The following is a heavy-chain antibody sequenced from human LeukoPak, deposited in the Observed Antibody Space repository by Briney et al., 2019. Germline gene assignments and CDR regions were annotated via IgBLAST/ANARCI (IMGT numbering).Heavy chain of an antibody. CDR1: GITLSTYG. J-gene: IGHJ3*02. CDR3: ARALTSSWETAFDI. CDR2: ISRSGGST. V-gene: IGHV3-23*01. D-gene: IGHD1-26*01. Sequence: GGSLRLSCVASGITLSTYGMSWVRQAPGKGLEWVSAISRSGGSTYYADSVKGRFTISRVISKNTLYLQMNNLRAEDTAVYYCARALTSSWETAFDIWGQGTMVTVSS.